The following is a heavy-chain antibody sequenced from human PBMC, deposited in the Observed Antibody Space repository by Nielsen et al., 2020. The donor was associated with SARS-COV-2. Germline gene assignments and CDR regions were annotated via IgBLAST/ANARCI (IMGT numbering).Heavy chain of an antibody. J-gene: IGHJ4*02. V-gene: IGHV3-11*01. Sequence: GESLKISCAASGFTFTNNWMTWVRQAPGKGLEWVSYISSSGSTIYYADSVKGRFTISRDNAKNSLYLQMNSLRADDTAVYYCAKDSRYSSSWYRGSDYWGQGTLVTVSS. CDR3: AKDSRYSSSWYRGSDY. CDR1: GFTFTNNW. D-gene: IGHD6-13*01. CDR2: ISSSGSTI.